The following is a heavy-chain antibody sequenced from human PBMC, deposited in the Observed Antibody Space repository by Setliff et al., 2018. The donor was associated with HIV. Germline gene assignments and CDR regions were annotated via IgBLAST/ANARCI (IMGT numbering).Heavy chain of an antibody. CDR1: GFTFNDYW. V-gene: IGHV3-7*03. CDR3: TREVVTTSLGNYYFMDV. D-gene: IGHD2-21*02. J-gene: IGHJ6*03. Sequence: GGSLRLSCSASGFTFNDYWMAWVRQAPGKGLEWVAHINRDGSKANYVHSVQGRFTISRDNDKNSVFLQMNSLKTDDSAVYYCTREVVTTSLGNYYFMDVWGNGTTVTVSS. CDR2: INRDGSKA.